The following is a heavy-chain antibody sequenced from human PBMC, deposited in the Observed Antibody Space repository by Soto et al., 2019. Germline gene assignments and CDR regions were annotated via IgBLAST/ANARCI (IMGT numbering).Heavy chain of an antibody. CDR1: GGSIGSYF. CDR3: AREQRDIVATTTPNWFDP. D-gene: IGHD5-12*01. CDR2: IYYTGST. Sequence: PSETLSVTSTVAGGSIGSYFWSWIRQHPGKGLEWIGYIYYTGSTNYNPSLKSRVTISVDTSKNQFSLKLSSVTAADTAVYYCAREQRDIVATTTPNWFDPWGQGTLVTVSS. J-gene: IGHJ5*02. V-gene: IGHV4-59*01.